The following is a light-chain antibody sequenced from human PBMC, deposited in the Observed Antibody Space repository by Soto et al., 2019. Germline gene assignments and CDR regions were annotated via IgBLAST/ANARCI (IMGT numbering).Light chain of an antibody. CDR1: QSISSN. V-gene: IGKV3-20*01. J-gene: IGKJ1*01. CDR3: QQYGSSRT. Sequence: DIVVRQSPATLSVSPGERATLSCRASQSISSNLAWYQQKPGQAPRLLIYSASSRATGIPDRFSGSGSGTDFTLTISRLEPEDFAVYYCQQYGSSRTFGQGTKVDIK. CDR2: SAS.